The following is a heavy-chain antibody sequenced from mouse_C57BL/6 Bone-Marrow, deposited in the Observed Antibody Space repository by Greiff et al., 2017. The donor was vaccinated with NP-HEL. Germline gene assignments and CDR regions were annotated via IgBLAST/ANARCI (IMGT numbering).Heavy chain of an antibody. CDR1: GFTFSDYG. V-gene: IGHV5-15*01. J-gene: IGHJ1*03. CDR3: ARPPLGAYWYFDV. Sequence: EVKLVESGGGLVQPGGSLKLSCAASGFTFSDYGMAWVRQAPRKGPEWVAFISNLAYSIYYVDTVTGRFTISRENAKNTLYLEMSSLRSEDTAMYYCARPPLGAYWYFDVWGTGTTVTVSS. CDR2: ISNLAYSI.